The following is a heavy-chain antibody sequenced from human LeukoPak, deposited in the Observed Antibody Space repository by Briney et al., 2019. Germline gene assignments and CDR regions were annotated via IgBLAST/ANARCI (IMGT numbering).Heavy chain of an antibody. Sequence: TPSETLSLTCTVSGGSISSSSYYWGWIRQPPGKGLEWIGSIYYSGSTYYNPSLKSRVTISVDTSKNQFSLKLSPVTAADTAVYYCARLGSSSWYFSSTDYYYMDVWGKGTTVTVSS. CDR3: ARLGSSSWYFSSTDYYYMDV. CDR2: IYYSGST. D-gene: IGHD6-13*01. V-gene: IGHV4-39*01. J-gene: IGHJ6*03. CDR1: GGSISSSSYY.